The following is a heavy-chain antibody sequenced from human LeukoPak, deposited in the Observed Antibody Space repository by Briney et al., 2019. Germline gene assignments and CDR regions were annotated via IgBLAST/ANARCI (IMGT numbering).Heavy chain of an antibody. CDR2: IYYSGST. V-gene: IGHV4-59*01. D-gene: IGHD1-26*01. Sequence: SETLSLTCTVSGGSISGYYWSWIRQPPGKGLEWIGYIYYSGSTNYNPSLKSRVTISVDTSKNQFSLKLSSVTAADTAVYYCARDRGGSYGLTFDYWGQGTLVTVSS. CDR1: GGSISGYY. J-gene: IGHJ4*02. CDR3: ARDRGGSYGLTFDY.